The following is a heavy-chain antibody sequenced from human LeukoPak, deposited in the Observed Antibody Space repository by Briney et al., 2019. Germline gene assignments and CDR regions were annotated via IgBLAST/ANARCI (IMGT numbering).Heavy chain of an antibody. V-gene: IGHV3-15*01. CDR1: GFTFSDYY. J-gene: IGHJ4*02. CDR2: IKSKTDGGTT. D-gene: IGHD3-22*01. Sequence: PGGSLRLSCAASGFTFSDYYMSWIRQAPGKGLEWVGRIKSKTDGGTTDYAAPVKGRFTISRDDSKNTLYLQMNSLKTEDTAVYYCTTVDYYDSSGYPDYWGQGTLVTVSS. CDR3: TTVDYYDSSGYPDY.